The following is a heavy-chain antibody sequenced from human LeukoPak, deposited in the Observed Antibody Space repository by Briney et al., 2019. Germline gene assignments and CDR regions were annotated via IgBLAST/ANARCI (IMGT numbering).Heavy chain of an antibody. V-gene: IGHV1-69*06. CDR3: ARGGYSYGYWFDY. Sequence: GASVKVSCKASGGTFSSYAISWVRQAPGQGLEWMGGIIPIFGTANYAQKFQGRFTITSDKSTSTAYMELSSLRSEDTAVYYCARGGYSYGYWFDYWGQGNLVTVSS. D-gene: IGHD5-18*01. CDR1: GGTFSSYA. CDR2: IIPIFGTA. J-gene: IGHJ4*02.